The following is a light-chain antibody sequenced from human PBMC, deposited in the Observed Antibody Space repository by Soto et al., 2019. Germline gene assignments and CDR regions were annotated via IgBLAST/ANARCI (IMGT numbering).Light chain of an antibody. V-gene: IGKV1-5*01. Sequence: DIQMTQSPSSLSASVRDRVTITCRASQSISSWLAWYQQKPGKAPKLLIYDASSLESGVPSRFSGSGSGTEFTLTISSLQPDDFATYYCQQYNSYSPLTFGGRTKVDI. J-gene: IGKJ4*01. CDR2: DAS. CDR1: QSISSW. CDR3: QQYNSYSPLT.